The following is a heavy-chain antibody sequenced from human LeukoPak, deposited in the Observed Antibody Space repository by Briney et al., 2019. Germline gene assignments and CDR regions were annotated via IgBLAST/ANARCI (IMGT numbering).Heavy chain of an antibody. CDR1: GYTFTSYY. J-gene: IGHJ3*02. CDR3: ARASGSGWYGGDNAFDI. Sequence: GASVKVSCKASGYTFTSYYMHWVRQAPGQGLEWMGRIIPILGIANYAQKFQGRVTITADKSTSTAYMELSSLRSEDTAVYYCARASGSGWYGGDNAFDIWGQGTMVTVSS. V-gene: IGHV1-69*04. D-gene: IGHD6-19*01. CDR2: IIPILGIA.